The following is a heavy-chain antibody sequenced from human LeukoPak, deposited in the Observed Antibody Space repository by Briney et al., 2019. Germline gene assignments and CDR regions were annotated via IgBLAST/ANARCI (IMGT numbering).Heavy chain of an antibody. Sequence: KASETLSLTCAVYGGSFSGYYWSWIRQPPGKGLEWIGEINHSGSTNYNPSLKSRVTISVDTSKNQFSLKLSSVTAADTAVYYCATTTHYCSGGSCRNWFDPWGQGTLVTVSS. V-gene: IGHV4-34*01. D-gene: IGHD2-15*01. CDR1: GGSFSGYY. CDR2: INHSGST. CDR3: ATTTHYCSGGSCRNWFDP. J-gene: IGHJ5*02.